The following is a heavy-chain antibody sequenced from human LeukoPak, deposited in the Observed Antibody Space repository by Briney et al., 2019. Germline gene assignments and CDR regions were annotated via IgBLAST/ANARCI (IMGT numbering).Heavy chain of an antibody. CDR1: GFIFSSYE. CDR2: ISSSGSIT. J-gene: IGHJ4*02. Sequence: PSGGSLRLSCAASGFIFSSYEMKWARQAPGKGLEGVSYISSSGSITYYADSVKGRFTISRDNAKKSLYLQMNSLRAEDTAVYYCARIAVTGMWYFDYWGQGTQVTVSS. CDR3: ARIAVTGMWYFDY. V-gene: IGHV3-48*03. D-gene: IGHD6-19*01.